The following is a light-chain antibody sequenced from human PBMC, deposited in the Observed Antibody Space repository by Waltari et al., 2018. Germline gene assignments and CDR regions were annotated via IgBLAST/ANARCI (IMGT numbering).Light chain of an antibody. CDR2: WAS. Sequence: DIVMTQSPDSLAVSLGERATINCKSSQSVLYSSNNKNYLAWYRQKPGQPPNLLIYWASTRGSGVPDRFIGSGSGTDFTLTISSLQAEDVAVYYCQQYYSTPYTFGQGTKLEIK. V-gene: IGKV4-1*01. CDR3: QQYYSTPYT. CDR1: QSVLYSSNNKNY. J-gene: IGKJ2*01.